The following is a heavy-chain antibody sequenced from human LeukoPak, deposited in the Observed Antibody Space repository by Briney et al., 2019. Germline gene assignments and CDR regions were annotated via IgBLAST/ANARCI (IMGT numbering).Heavy chain of an antibody. CDR3: SRDLVTGTTGY. V-gene: IGHV4-34*01. CDR1: GGSFSGYY. CDR2: INHSGST. J-gene: IGHJ4*02. D-gene: IGHD1-14*01. Sequence: PSETLSLTGAVYGGSFSGYYWSWIRQPPGKGLEWIGEINHSGSTNYNPSLKSRVTISVDTSKNQFSLKLSSVTAADTAVYYCSRDLVTGTTGYGGQGTLVTVSS.